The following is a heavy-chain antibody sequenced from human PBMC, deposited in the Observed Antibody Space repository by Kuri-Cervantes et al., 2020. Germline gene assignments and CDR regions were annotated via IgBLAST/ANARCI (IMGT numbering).Heavy chain of an antibody. CDR2: ISSSGSTI. J-gene: IGHJ4*02. V-gene: IGHV3-11*04. Sequence: GESLKISCAASGFTFSDYYMSWIRQAPGKGLEWVSYISSSGSTIYYADSVKGRFTISRDNAKNSLYLQMNSLRAEDTSIYYCARDLGGIQLWDMFDYWGQGTLVTVSS. CDR1: GFTFSDYY. D-gene: IGHD5-18*01. CDR3: ARDLGGIQLWDMFDY.